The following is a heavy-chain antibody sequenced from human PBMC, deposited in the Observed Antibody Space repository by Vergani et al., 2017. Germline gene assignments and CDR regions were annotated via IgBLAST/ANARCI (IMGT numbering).Heavy chain of an antibody. Sequence: EVQLVESGGGLVKPGGSLRLSCAASGLTFSSYSMNWVRQAPGKGLEWVSSISSSSFIYYADSVKGRFSISRDNAKNSLYLHMNSLRAEDTAVYYCAGSGIGRAGEPLDYWGQGTLVTVSS. D-gene: IGHD3-10*01. J-gene: IGHJ4*02. CDR3: AGSGIGRAGEPLDY. CDR1: GLTFSSYS. V-gene: IGHV3-21*01. CDR2: ISSSSFI.